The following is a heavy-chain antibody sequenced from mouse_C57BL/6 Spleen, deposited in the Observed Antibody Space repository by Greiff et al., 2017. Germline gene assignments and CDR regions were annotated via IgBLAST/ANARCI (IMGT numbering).Heavy chain of an antibody. CDR3: ARGGATVVAEAMDY. CDR1: GYTFTSYW. V-gene: IGHV1-52*01. Sequence: QVQLKQPGAELVRPGSSVKLSCKASGYTFTSYWMHWVKQRPIQGLEWIGNIDPSDSETHYNQKFKDKATLTVDKSSSTAYMQRSSLTSEDSAVYYCARGGATVVAEAMDYWGQGTSVTVSS. CDR2: IDPSDSET. J-gene: IGHJ4*01. D-gene: IGHD1-1*01.